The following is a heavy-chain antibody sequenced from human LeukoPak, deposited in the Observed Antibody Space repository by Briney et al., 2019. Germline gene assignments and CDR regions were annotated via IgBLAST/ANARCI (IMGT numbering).Heavy chain of an antibody. J-gene: IGHJ3*02. CDR2: IIPNSGGT. V-gene: IGHV1-2*02. Sequence: ASVKVSCKASGYTFTGYYMHWVRQAPGQGLEWMGWIIPNSGGTNYAQKFQGRVTMTRDTSISTAYMELSRLRSDDTAVYYCARDYYDSSGYSRGAFDIWGQGTMVTVSS. D-gene: IGHD3-22*01. CDR1: GYTFTGYY. CDR3: ARDYYDSSGYSRGAFDI.